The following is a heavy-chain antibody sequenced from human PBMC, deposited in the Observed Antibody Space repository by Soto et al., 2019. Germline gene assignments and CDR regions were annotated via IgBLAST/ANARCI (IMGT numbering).Heavy chain of an antibody. CDR2: ISYARSNK. CDR3: AKDNCISTSCYRLYNWFDP. J-gene: IGHJ5*02. CDR1: GFTFTSHG. D-gene: IGHD2-2*01. V-gene: IGHV3-30*18. Sequence: QVHLVESGGGVVQPGRSLRLSCVASGFTFTSHGMNWVSQAPGKGLEWVAVISYARSNKYYADSVKGRFTISRDNSKNTLYLQMNSLRAEDTAVSYCAKDNCISTSCYRLYNWFDPWGQGTLVTVSS.